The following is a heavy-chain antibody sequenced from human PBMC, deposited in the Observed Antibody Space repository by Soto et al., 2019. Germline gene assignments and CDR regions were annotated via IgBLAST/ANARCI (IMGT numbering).Heavy chain of an antibody. V-gene: IGHV1-18*01. Sequence: GASVKVSCKASGYTFSNYGISWVRQGPGQGLEWMGWISGYNGNTHYEEKVQDRIKMTTDTSTSTTYLELRSLRSDDTAVYFCARDTVFGLGHSYAFAMEVWGQVTTVTGS. D-gene: IGHD5-18*01. CDR2: ISGYNGNT. CDR3: ARDTVFGLGHSYAFAMEV. CDR1: GYTFSNYG. J-gene: IGHJ6*02.